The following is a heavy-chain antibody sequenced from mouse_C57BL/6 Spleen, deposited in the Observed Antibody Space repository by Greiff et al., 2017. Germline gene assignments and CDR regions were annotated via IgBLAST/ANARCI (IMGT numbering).Heavy chain of an antibody. CDR1: GYTFTDYE. CDR2: IDPETGGT. J-gene: IGHJ2*01. V-gene: IGHV1-15*01. Sequence: QVQLKESGAELVRPGASVTLSCKASGYTFTDYEMHWVKQTPVHGLEWIGAIDPETGGTAYNQKFKGKAILTADKSSSTAYMELRSLTSEDSAVYYCTRPFDYWGQGTTRTVSS. CDR3: TRPFDY.